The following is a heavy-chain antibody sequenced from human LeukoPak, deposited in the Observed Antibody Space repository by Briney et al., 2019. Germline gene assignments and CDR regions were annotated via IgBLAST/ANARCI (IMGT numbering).Heavy chain of an antibody. V-gene: IGHV3-48*03. Sequence: GGSLRLSCAASGFTFSSYEMNWVRQAPGKGLDWVSYISSSGSAIYYADSVKGRFTISRDNAKNSLYLQMNSLRAEDTAVYYCARARRDCSGGSCYPDYNWFDPWGQGTLVTVSS. CDR3: ARARRDCSGGSCYPDYNWFDP. J-gene: IGHJ5*02. CDR1: GFTFSSYE. CDR2: ISSSGSAI. D-gene: IGHD2-15*01.